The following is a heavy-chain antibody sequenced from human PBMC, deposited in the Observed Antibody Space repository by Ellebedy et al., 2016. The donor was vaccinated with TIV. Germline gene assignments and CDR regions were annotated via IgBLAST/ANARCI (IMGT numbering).Heavy chain of an antibody. CDR1: GFTVSSNY. CDR3: ARGGIYDYGDYPDF. J-gene: IGHJ4*02. CDR2: IYSGGST. Sequence: GESLKISCAASGFTVSSNYMSWVRQAPGKGLEWVSVIYSGGSTYYTDSVKGRFTISRDNAKNSLYLQMNSLRDEDTAVYYCARGGIYDYGDYPDFWGQGTLVTVSS. V-gene: IGHV3-66*01. D-gene: IGHD4-17*01.